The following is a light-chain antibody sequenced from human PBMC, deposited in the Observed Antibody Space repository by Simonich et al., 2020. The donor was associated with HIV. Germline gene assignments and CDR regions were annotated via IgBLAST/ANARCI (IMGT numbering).Light chain of an antibody. CDR1: QSLLHSGGKTS. CDR2: EVS. J-gene: IGKJ4*01. CDR3: MQGINLPLT. V-gene: IGKV2-29*02. Sequence: EIVMTQSPLSLPVTPGEPASISCMSSQSLLHSGGKTSLHGYLQKPGQSPQLLIYEVSSRFSGVPDRFSGSGSGTDFTLNISRAEAEDVGIYYCMQGINLPLTFGGGTKVEIK.